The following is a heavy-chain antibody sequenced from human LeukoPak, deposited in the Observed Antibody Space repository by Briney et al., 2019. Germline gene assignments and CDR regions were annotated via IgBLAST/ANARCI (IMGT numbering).Heavy chain of an antibody. D-gene: IGHD6-19*01. Sequence: ASVKVSCKASGYTFTGYYMHWVRQAPGQGFEWMGWINPNSGGTNYAQKFQGRVTMTRDTSISTAYMELSRLRSDDTAVYYCARNTHWQWLVNFDYWGQGTLVTVSS. V-gene: IGHV1-2*02. J-gene: IGHJ4*02. CDR3: ARNTHWQWLVNFDY. CDR2: INPNSGGT. CDR1: GYTFTGYY.